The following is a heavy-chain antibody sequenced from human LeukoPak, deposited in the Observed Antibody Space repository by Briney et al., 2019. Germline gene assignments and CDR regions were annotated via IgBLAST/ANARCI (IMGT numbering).Heavy chain of an antibody. Sequence: PGGSLRLSCAASGFSINTYWMHWVRQAPGKGLVWVSRIKSDGSITDYADSVKGRFTISRDNSKNTLYLQMSSLRAEDTAVYYCVKGKGIAVTSLDYWGQGTLVTVSS. J-gene: IGHJ4*02. CDR2: IKSDGSIT. CDR3: VKGKGIAVTSLDY. V-gene: IGHV3-74*01. D-gene: IGHD6-19*01. CDR1: GFSINTYW.